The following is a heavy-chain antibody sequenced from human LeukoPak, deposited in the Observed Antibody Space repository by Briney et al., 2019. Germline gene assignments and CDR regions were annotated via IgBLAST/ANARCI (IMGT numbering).Heavy chain of an antibody. CDR2: IKEDGSEK. CDR3: ASQYYYFDY. J-gene: IGHJ4*02. V-gene: IGHV3-7*01. D-gene: IGHD2/OR15-2a*01. CDR1: GFIFSNYW. Sequence: GGSLRLSCAASGFIFSNYWMTWVRQAPGKGLEWVANIKEDGSEKYYVDSVKGRFTMSRDNAKNSLYLQMNSLRAEDTAVYYCASQYYYFDYWGQGTLVTVSS.